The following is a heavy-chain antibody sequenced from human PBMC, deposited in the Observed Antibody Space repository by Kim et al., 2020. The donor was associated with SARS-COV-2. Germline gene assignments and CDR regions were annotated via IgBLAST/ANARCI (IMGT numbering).Heavy chain of an antibody. J-gene: IGHJ6*03. Sequence: SETLSLTCAVYGGSFSGYYWSWIRQPPGKGLEWIGEINHSGSTNYNLSLKSRVTISVDTSKNQFSLKLSSVTAADTAVYYCARARLITIFGVVIPGGYYYMDVWGKGTTVTVSS. CDR1: GGSFSGYY. V-gene: IGHV4-34*01. CDR3: ARARLITIFGVVIPGGYYYMDV. D-gene: IGHD3-3*01. CDR2: INHSGST.